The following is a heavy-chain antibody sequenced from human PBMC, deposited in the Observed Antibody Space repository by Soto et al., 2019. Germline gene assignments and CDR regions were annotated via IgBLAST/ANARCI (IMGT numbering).Heavy chain of an antibody. CDR3: SRRLEV. CDR2: IDQAGNAK. J-gene: IGHJ6*02. V-gene: IGHV3-7*05. Sequence: PGGSLRLSCAASGFNFYTSWMDWVRQSPGKGLEWVANIDQAGNAKYYVDSVKGRFTISRDNAKNSLYLQMNSLRAEDTAVYYCSRRLEVWGQATTVNVPS. CDR1: GFNFYTSW.